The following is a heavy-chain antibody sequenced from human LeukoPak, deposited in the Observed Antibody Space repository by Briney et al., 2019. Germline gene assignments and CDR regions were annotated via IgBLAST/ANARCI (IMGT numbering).Heavy chain of an antibody. CDR1: GFTFSSYV. CDR3: TTDPLGIYSSGWYYWPRYFNL. Sequence: GGSLRLSCVASGFTFSSYVMSWVRQAPGKGLEWVSAISGSGGSTYYADSVKGRFTISRDNSKNTLYMQMNSLRAEDTAVYYCTTDPLGIYSSGWYYWPRYFNLWGRGTLVTVSS. J-gene: IGHJ2*01. D-gene: IGHD6-19*01. CDR2: ISGSGGST. V-gene: IGHV3-23*01.